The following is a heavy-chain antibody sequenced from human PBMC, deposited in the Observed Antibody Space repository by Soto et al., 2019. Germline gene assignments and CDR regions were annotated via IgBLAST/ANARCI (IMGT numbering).Heavy chain of an antibody. CDR3: ARRMHSYGLAYYYYYGMDV. V-gene: IGHV4-34*01. CDR1: GGSFSGYY. Sequence: QVQLQQWGAGLLKPSETLSLTCAVYGGSFSGYYWSWIRQPPGKGLEWIGEINHSGSTNYNPSLKSRVTISVDTSKNQFSLKLSSVTAADTAVYYCARRMHSYGLAYYYYYGMDVWGQGTMVTVSS. CDR2: INHSGST. J-gene: IGHJ6*02. D-gene: IGHD5-18*01.